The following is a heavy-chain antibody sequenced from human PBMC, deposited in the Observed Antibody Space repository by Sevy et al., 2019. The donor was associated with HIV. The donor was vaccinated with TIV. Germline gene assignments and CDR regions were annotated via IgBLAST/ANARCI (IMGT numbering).Heavy chain of an antibody. V-gene: IGHV3-48*03. CDR1: GFTFSSYE. Sequence: GGSLRLSCEASGFTFSSYEMNWVRQAPGKGLEWVSFISSTGSTIYYADSVKGRFTISRDNAQNSLYLQMNSLRGEDTAVYYCARDMGAVTYYYYGMDVWGQGTTVTVSS. CDR2: ISSTGSTI. D-gene: IGHD1-26*01. CDR3: ARDMGAVTYYYYGMDV. J-gene: IGHJ6*02.